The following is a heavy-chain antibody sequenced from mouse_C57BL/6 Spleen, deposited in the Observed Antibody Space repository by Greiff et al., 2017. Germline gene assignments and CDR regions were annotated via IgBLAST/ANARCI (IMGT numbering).Heavy chain of an antibody. J-gene: IGHJ2*01. CDR3: AETSNPLDY. CDR2: IWGDGST. Sequence: VQVVESGPGLVAPSQSLSITCTVSGFSLTSYGVSWVRQPPGKGLEWLGVIWGDGSTNYHSALISRLSISKDNSTSQVFFKLNSLQTDDTATYSCAETSNPLDYWGQGTTLTVSS. D-gene: IGHD2-5*01. CDR1: GFSLTSYG. V-gene: IGHV2-3*01.